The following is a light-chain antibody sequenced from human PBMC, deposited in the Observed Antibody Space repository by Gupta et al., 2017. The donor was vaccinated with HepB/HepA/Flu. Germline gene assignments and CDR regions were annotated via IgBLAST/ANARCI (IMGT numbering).Light chain of an antibody. J-gene: IGLJ2*01. CDR2: ASD. CDR1: SLRTYH. V-gene: IGLV3-19*01. CDR3: NSRDNNGNLVI. Sequence: SFERTQATDVSVALVSTARIKCQRVSLRTYHPRWYQQKPGQAPVLVIYASDNRPSGIPDRFSGSSSGNTASVTIAGAQAEDEADYYCNSRDNNGNLVIFGGGTKLTVL.